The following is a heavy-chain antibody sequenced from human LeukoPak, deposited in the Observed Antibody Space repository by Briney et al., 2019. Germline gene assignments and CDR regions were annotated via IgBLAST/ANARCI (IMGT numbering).Heavy chain of an antibody. CDR1: GFTFSNPW. CDR3: ATYSSSWSFDY. Sequence: GGSLRLSCAASGFTFSNPWITWVRQAPGKGLEWVGRIKSKTDGGATDYAAPVKGRFTISRDDSKNTLYLQVNSLKTEDTAVYYCATYSSSWSFDYWGQGTLVTVSS. V-gene: IGHV3-15*01. CDR2: IKSKTDGGAT. J-gene: IGHJ4*02. D-gene: IGHD6-13*01.